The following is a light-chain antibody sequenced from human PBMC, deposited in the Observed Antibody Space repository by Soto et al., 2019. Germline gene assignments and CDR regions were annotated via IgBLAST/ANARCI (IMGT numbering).Light chain of an antibody. CDR1: QSVSSSH. CDR3: QRYGASPWT. CDR2: DTS. V-gene: IGKV3-20*01. J-gene: IGKJ1*01. Sequence: LTPTQRTRVLSAWGIATLSCRASQSVSSSHLAWYQQKRGQAPRLLIYDTSTRATGIPDRFRGSESGTDFTLTISTLEPEDFALYRHQRYGASPWTFGQGTKVDIK.